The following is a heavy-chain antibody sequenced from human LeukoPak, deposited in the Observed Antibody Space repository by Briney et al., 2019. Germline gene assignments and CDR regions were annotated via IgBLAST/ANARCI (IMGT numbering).Heavy chain of an antibody. CDR3: AKDFTYDSSGYYRWFDP. CDR1: GFTFSSYA. V-gene: IGHV3-23*01. J-gene: IGHJ5*02. D-gene: IGHD3-22*01. Sequence: GGSLRLSCAASGFTFSSYAMSWVRQAPGKGLEWVSAISGSGGSTYYADSVKGRFTISRDNSKNTLYLQMNSLRAEDTAVYYCAKDFTYDSSGYYRWFDPWGQGTLVTVSS. CDR2: ISGSGGST.